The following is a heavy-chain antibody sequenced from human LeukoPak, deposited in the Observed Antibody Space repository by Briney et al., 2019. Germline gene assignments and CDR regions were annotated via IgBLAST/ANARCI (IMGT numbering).Heavy chain of an antibody. Sequence: SETLSLTCTVSGGSISSGSYYSGWIRQPPGKGLEWIGSIYYSGSTYYNRSLKSRVTISVDTSKNQFYLKLSSVTAADTAVYYCARDPWDFGRGDFDIWGQGTMVTVSS. V-gene: IGHV4-39*07. CDR3: ARDPWDFGRGDFDI. CDR1: GGSISSGSYY. J-gene: IGHJ3*02. D-gene: IGHD1-26*01. CDR2: IYYSGST.